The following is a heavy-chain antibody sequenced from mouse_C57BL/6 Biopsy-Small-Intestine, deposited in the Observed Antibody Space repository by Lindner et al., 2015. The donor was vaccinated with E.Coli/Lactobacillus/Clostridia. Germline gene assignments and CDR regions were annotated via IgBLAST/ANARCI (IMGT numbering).Heavy chain of an antibody. CDR1: GYAFSSSW. J-gene: IGHJ4*01. CDR2: MYPGDGDI. V-gene: IGHV1-82*01. CDR3: ARRTVNYYAMDY. D-gene: IGHD4-1*01. Sequence: VQLQESGPELVKPGASVKISCKASGYAFSSSWMNWVRQRPGKGLEWIGRMYPGDGDIKYNGKFKGKATLTVDTSSSTAYMQLISLTSEDSAVYFCARRTVNYYAMDYWGQGTSVTVSS.